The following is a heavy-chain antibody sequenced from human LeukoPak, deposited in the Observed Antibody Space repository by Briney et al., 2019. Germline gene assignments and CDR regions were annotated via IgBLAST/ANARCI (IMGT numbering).Heavy chain of an antibody. CDR2: INHSGST. D-gene: IGHD6-19*01. CDR1: GGSFGGYY. V-gene: IGHV4-34*01. CDR3: ARIGLTRGSGWNFDY. Sequence: SETLSLTCAVYGGSFGGYYWSWIRQPPGKGLEWIGEINHSGSTNYNPSLKSRVTISVDTSKNQFSLKLSSVTAADTAVYYCARIGLTRGSGWNFDYWGQGTLVTVSS. J-gene: IGHJ4*02.